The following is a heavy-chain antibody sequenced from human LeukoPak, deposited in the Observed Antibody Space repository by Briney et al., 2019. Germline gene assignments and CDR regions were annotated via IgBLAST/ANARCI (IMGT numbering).Heavy chain of an antibody. J-gene: IGHJ4*02. Sequence: GGSLRLSCAASGFTFSSYSMNWVRQAPGKGLEWGSYISGSSSTIYYADSVKGRFTISRDNGKNTPYLQMNSLRAEDTAVYYCARGSTYYDSSGQVPFDYWGQGTLVTVSS. CDR1: GFTFSSYS. CDR2: ISGSSSTI. V-gene: IGHV3-48*01. CDR3: ARGSTYYDSSGQVPFDY. D-gene: IGHD3-22*01.